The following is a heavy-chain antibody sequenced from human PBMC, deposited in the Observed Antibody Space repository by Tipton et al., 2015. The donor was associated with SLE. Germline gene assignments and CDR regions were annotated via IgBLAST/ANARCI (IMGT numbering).Heavy chain of an antibody. V-gene: IGHV4-31*03. CDR2: IYYSGST. J-gene: IGHJ3*02. CDR1: GGSISSGGYY. D-gene: IGHD3-22*01. Sequence: TLSLTCTVSGGSISSGGYYWSWIRQHPGKGLEWIGYIYYSGSTYYNPSLKSRVTISVDTSKNQFSLKLSSVTAADTAVYYCARARRYYDSSQDAFDIWGQGTMVTVTS. CDR3: ARARRYYDSSQDAFDI.